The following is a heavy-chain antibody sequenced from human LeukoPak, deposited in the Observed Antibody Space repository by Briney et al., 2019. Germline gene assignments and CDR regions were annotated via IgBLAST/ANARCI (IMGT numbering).Heavy chain of an antibody. D-gene: IGHD3-3*02. CDR2: IKEDGSTK. V-gene: IGHV3-7*01. CDR1: GFTFSTSW. Sequence: GGSLRLSCVASGFTFSTSWMTWIRQAPGKGLEWVANIKEDGSTKNYADSVKGRFTISRDNAKNSLYLQMLSLRGEDTAMYYCARNSHYSTFDYWGQGTLVSVPS. J-gene: IGHJ4*02. CDR3: ARNSHYSTFDY.